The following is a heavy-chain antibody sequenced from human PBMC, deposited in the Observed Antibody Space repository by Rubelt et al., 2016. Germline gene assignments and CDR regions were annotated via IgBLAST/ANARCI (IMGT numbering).Heavy chain of an antibody. Sequence: GFTFSSYAMHWIRQAPGKGLEWVSYISSTGSYTVYADSVKGRFTISRGNAKNSLYLQMNSLRAEDTAVYYCAEDVSSGWFDYWGQGTLVTVSS. D-gene: IGHD6-19*01. J-gene: IGHJ4*02. CDR1: GFTFSSYA. CDR2: ISSTGSYT. V-gene: IGHV3-11*05. CDR3: AEDVSSGWFDY.